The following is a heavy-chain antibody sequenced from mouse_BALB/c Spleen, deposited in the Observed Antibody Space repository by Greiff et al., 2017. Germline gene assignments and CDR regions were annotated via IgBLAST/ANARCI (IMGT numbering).Heavy chain of an antibody. V-gene: IGHV14-4*02. D-gene: IGHD2-4*01. CDR2: IDPENGDT. CDR3: NAFSTMITGFAC. CDR1: GFNIKDYY. J-gene: IGHJ3*01. Sequence: VQLKQSGAELVRSGASVKLSCTASGFNIKDYYMHWVKQRPEQGLEWIGWIDPENGDTEYAPKFQGKATMTADTSSNTAYLQLSSLTSEDTAVYDCNAFSTMITGFACWGQGTLVTVSA.